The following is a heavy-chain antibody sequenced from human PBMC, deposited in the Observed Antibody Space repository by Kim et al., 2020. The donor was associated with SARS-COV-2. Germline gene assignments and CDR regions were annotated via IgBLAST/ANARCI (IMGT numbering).Heavy chain of an antibody. D-gene: IGHD6-19*01. V-gene: IGHV1-69*13. J-gene: IGHJ4*02. Sequence: SVKVSCKASGGTFSSYAISWVRQAPGQGLEWMGGIIPIFGTANYAQKFQGRVTITADESTSTAYMELSSLRSEDTAMYYCARVKTAVAAIDYWGQGTLVTVSS. CDR3: ARVKTAVAAIDY. CDR1: GGTFSSYA. CDR2: IIPIFGTA.